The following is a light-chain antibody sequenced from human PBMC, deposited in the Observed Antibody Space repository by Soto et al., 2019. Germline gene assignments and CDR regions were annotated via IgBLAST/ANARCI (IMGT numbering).Light chain of an antibody. Sequence: DIQMTQSPSTLSASVGDRVTNTCRASQSISSWLAWYQQKPGTAPNLLIYKASTLQGGVPSRFSGSGSGTEFTLTISSLQPDDSAIYYCQQYSDNWTFGQGTKV. CDR1: QSISSW. J-gene: IGKJ1*01. CDR2: KAS. V-gene: IGKV1-5*03. CDR3: QQYSDNWT.